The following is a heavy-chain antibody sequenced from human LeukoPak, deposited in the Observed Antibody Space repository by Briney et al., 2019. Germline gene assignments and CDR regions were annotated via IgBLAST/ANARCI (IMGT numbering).Heavy chain of an antibody. CDR2: IIPIFGAA. J-gene: IGHJ4*02. CDR1: GGTLSSYG. Sequence: SVRVSCKASGGTLSSYGISWVRPAPGQGLEWLGGIIPIFGAANYAQNFQGRVTITADESTSTAYMELSSLRSEDTAVYYCARDFRSYYDSSGYYVYWGQGTLVTVSS. V-gene: IGHV1-69*13. CDR3: ARDFRSYYDSSGYYVY. D-gene: IGHD3-22*01.